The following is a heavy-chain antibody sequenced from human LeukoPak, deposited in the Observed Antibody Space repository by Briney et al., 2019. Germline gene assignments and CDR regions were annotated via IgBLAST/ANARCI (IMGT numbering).Heavy chain of an antibody. J-gene: IGHJ4*02. V-gene: IGHV3-23*01. CDR1: GFAFSRND. Sequence: GGSLRLSCAASGFAFSRNDMSWVRQAPGKGLEWVSSIGGSGTGTYYADSVKGRLTISRDTSKNTLYLQMNSLRAEDAAVYYCAKYRGFGDSYDSWGQGTLVTVSS. CDR2: IGGSGTGT. CDR3: AKYRGFGDSYDS. D-gene: IGHD3-10*01.